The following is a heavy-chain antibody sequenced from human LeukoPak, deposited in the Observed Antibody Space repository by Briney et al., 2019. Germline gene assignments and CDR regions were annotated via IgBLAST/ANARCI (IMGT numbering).Heavy chain of an antibody. D-gene: IGHD1-26*01. J-gene: IGHJ4*02. Sequence: SETLSLTCTVSGGSISSSSYYWGWIRQPPGKGLEWIGSIYYSGSTYYNPSLKSRVTMSVDTSKNQFSLKLSSVTAADTAVYYCARNSNPRRRYYFDYWGQGTLVTVSS. V-gene: IGHV4-39*07. CDR3: ARNSNPRRRYYFDY. CDR1: GGSISSSSYY. CDR2: IYYSGST.